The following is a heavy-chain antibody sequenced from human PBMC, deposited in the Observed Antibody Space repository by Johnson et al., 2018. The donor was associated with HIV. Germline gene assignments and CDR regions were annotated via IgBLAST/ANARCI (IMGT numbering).Heavy chain of an antibody. CDR1: GFTFSSSA. V-gene: IGHV3-30*04. CDR2: LSYDGSNK. D-gene: IGHD5/OR15-5a*01. Sequence: QVQLVESGGGVVQPGRSLRLSCAASGFTFSSSALHWVRQAPGKGLEWVAVLSYDGSNKFYADSVQGRFTISRDNSKNTLYLQMNSLRREDTAVYYCARGIIVSPDAFDLWGRGTRVTVSS. J-gene: IGHJ3*01. CDR3: ARGIIVSPDAFDL.